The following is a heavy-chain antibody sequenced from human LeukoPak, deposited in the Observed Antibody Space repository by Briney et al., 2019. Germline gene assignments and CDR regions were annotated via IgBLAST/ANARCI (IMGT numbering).Heavy chain of an antibody. CDR3: ARGLGSDGMFDY. D-gene: IGHD1-26*01. Sequence: GASVKVSCKASGYTFTGYYMHWVRQAAGQGLEWMGWMNPNSGNTGYAQKFQGRVTMTRNTSISTAYMELSSLRSEDTAVYYCARGLGSDGMFDYWGQGTLVTVSS. J-gene: IGHJ4*02. CDR1: GYTFTGYY. V-gene: IGHV1-8*02. CDR2: MNPNSGNT.